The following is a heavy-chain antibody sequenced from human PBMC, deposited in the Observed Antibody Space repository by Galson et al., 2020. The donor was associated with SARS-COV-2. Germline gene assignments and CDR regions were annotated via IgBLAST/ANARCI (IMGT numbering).Heavy chain of an antibody. CDR2: ISYDGSNK. Sequence: GGSLRLSCAASGFTFSSYAMHWVRQAPGKGLEWVAVISYDGSNKYYADSVKGRFTISRDNSKNTLYLQMNSLRAEDTAVYYCARSSSGSYYYGMDVWGQGTTVTVAS. J-gene: IGHJ6*02. CDR3: ARSSSGSYYYGMDV. CDR1: GFTFSSYA. D-gene: IGHD3-10*01. V-gene: IGHV3-30-3*01.